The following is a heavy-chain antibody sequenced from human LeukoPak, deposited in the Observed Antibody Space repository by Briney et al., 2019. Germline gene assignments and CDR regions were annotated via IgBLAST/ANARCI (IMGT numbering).Heavy chain of an antibody. CDR2: IIPIFGTA. CDR1: GGTFSSYA. Sequence: SVKVSCTASGGTFSSYAISWVRQAPGQGLEWMGGIIPIFGTANYAQKFQGRVTITADESTSTAYMELSSLRSEDTAVYYCARIYGGNSDSYFDYWGQGALVTVSP. V-gene: IGHV1-69*13. D-gene: IGHD4-23*01. CDR3: ARIYGGNSDSYFDY. J-gene: IGHJ4*02.